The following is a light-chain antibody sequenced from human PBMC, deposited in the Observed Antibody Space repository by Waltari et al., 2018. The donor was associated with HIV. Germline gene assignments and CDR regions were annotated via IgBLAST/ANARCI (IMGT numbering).Light chain of an antibody. V-gene: IGKV3-20*01. CDR3: QHFDTSPLFT. CDR1: QSVHNNY. Sequence: EVVLTQSPGTLSLSPGESATLSCRASQSVHNNYIGWYQQKPGQAPRLLIYGASSRATGVPDRFTGSGSGTDFTLSISRLEPEDSAFYYCQHFDTSPLFTFGPGTKVHIK. J-gene: IGKJ3*01. CDR2: GAS.